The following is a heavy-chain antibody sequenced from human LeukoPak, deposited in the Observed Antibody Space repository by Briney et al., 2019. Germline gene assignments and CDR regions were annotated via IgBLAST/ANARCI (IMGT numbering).Heavy chain of an antibody. V-gene: IGHV7-4-1*02. CDR3: ARAPSSGYYYEYFQH. CDR2: INTNTGNP. J-gene: IGHJ1*01. D-gene: IGHD3-22*01. CDR1: GYTFTSYA. Sequence: ASVKVSCKASGYTFTSYAMNWVRQAPGLGLEWMGWINTNTGNPTYAQGFTGRFVFSLDTSVSTAYLQISSLKAEDTAVYYCARAPSSGYYYEYFQHWGQGTLVTVSS.